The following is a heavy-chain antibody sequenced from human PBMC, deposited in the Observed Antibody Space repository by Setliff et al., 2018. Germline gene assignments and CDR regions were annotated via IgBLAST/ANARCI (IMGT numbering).Heavy chain of an antibody. CDR1: GFGFTTFG. CDR2: ISPYSGNT. Sequence: ASVKVSCKTSGFGFTTFGFSWVRQAPGQGLEWLGSISPYSGNTNYPQWLQDRVTMTIDTSATTVYMELQSLRSDDTAVYYCVRDLGQWALDFWGQGTLVTVSS. J-gene: IGHJ4*02. D-gene: IGHD1-26*01. CDR3: VRDLGQWALDF. V-gene: IGHV1-18*01.